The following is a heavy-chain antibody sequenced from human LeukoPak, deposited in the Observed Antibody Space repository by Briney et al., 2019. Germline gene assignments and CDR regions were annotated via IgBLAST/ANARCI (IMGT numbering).Heavy chain of an antibody. CDR1: GGSIRSYY. V-gene: IGHV4-59*01. Sequence: PSETLSLTCTVSGGSIRSYYWSWIRQPPGKGLEWIGYIYYSGSTNYNPSLKSRVTISVDTSKNHFSLKLNSVTAADTAVYYCASAIAIPAWAFDLWGQGTVVTVSS. CDR3: ASAIAIPAWAFDL. CDR2: IYYSGST. J-gene: IGHJ3*01. D-gene: IGHD6-13*01.